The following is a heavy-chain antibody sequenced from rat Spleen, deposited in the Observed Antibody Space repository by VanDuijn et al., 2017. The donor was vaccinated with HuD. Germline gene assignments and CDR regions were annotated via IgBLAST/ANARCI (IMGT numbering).Heavy chain of an antibody. CDR2: ITTGGGNT. D-gene: IGHD1-7*01. V-gene: IGHV5S14*01. CDR1: GFSLTSYG. J-gene: IGHJ3*01. Sequence: VQLKESGPGLVQPSRTLSLTCTVSGFSLTSYGVSWVRQPPTKGLEWVASITTGGGNTYYRNSVKGRFTISRDNAKNTQYLQMDSLRSEDTATYYCAMGPFAYWGQGTLVTVSS. CDR3: AMGPFAY.